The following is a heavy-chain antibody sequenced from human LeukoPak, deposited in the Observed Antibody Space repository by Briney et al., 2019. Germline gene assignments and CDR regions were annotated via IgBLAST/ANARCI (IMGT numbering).Heavy chain of an antibody. CDR3: ARDLGPYCSSTSCKTFDY. V-gene: IGHV1-46*01. CDR1: GYTFTSYY. J-gene: IGHJ4*02. Sequence: GASVTVSCKASGYTFTSYYMHWVRQAPGQGLEWMGIINPSGGSTSYAQKFQGRVTMTRDTSTSTVYMELSSLRSEDTAVYYCARDLGPYCSSTSCKTFDYWGQGTLVTVSS. CDR2: INPSGGST. D-gene: IGHD2-2*01.